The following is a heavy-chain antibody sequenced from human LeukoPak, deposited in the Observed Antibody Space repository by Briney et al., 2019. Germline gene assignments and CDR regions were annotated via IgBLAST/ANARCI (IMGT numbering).Heavy chain of an antibody. J-gene: IGHJ5*02. D-gene: IGHD6-13*01. CDR3: AGYSSSWQNWFDP. Sequence: GGSLRLSCAASGFTFSDYYMSWIRQAPGKGLEWVSAISGSGGSTYYADSVKGRFTISRDNSKNTLYLQMNSLRAEDTAVYYCAGYSSSWQNWFDPWGQGTLVTVSS. CDR2: ISGSGGST. CDR1: GFTFSDYY. V-gene: IGHV3-23*01.